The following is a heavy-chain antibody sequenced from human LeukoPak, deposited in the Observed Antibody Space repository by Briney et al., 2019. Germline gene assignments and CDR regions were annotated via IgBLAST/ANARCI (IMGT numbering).Heavy chain of an antibody. D-gene: IGHD4-11*01. CDR2: IWNDGSSQ. Sequence: GGSLRLSCAASKFTFSHYVMHWVRQAPGKGLEWVAVIWNDGSSQYYADSVKGRFTVSRDNSQKTLYLQMNSLRPEDTAVYYCAKDAERGFDYSNSLEKWGQGTLVTVSS. V-gene: IGHV3-33*06. J-gene: IGHJ4*02. CDR3: AKDAERGFDYSNSLEK. CDR1: KFTFSHYV.